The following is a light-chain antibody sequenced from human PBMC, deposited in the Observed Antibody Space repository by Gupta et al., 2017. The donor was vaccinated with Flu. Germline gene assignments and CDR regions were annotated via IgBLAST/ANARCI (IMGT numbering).Light chain of an antibody. Sequence: EIVMTQSPATLSVSPGERATLSCRASQSVSSNLAWYQQKPGQAPRLLIYDASTRATGIPATFSGSGSGTEFTLTISSLQSEDFAVYYCQQYTSWPPAIGQGTKVEIK. CDR3: QQYTSWPPA. CDR1: QSVSSN. J-gene: IGKJ1*01. CDR2: DAS. V-gene: IGKV3-15*01.